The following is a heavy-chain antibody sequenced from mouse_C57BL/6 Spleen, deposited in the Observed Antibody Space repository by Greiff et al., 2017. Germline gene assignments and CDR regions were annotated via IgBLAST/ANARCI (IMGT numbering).Heavy chain of an antibody. J-gene: IGHJ3*01. Sequence: EVQRVESGPGMVKPSQSLSLTCTVTGYSITSGYDWHWIRHFPGNKLEWMGYISYSGSTNYNPSPKSRISITHDTSKNHFFLKLNSVTTEDTATYYCARGDYDYDGGYYAMDYWGQGTLVTVSA. D-gene: IGHD2-4*01. V-gene: IGHV3-1*01. CDR3: ARGDYDYDGGYYAMDY. CDR2: ISYSGST. CDR1: GYSITSGYD.